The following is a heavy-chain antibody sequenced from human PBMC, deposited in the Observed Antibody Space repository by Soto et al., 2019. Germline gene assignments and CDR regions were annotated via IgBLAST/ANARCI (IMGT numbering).Heavy chain of an antibody. CDR3: AKDPTYDYGYFDS. CDR2: IRTSVGDT. J-gene: IGHJ4*02. D-gene: IGHD4-17*01. CDR1: GFTFSSYA. V-gene: IGHV3-23*01. Sequence: GGSLRLSRAASGFTFSSYAMNWVRQAPGKGLEWVSTIRTSVGDTYYAASVKGRFTISRDNSKSTVYLHLNSLRAEDTAIYYCAKDPTYDYGYFDSWGQGTLVTVSS.